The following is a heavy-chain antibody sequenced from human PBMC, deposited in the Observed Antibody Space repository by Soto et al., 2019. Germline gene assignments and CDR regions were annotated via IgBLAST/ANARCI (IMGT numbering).Heavy chain of an antibody. D-gene: IGHD3-10*01. CDR2: INPSGGST. J-gene: IGHJ5*02. CDR3: ARDAVRGALTRWFDP. CDR1: GYTFTSYY. V-gene: IGHV1-46*01. Sequence: QVQLVQSGAEVKKPGASVKVSCKASGYTFTSYYMHWVRQAPGQGLEWMGIINPSGGSTSYAQKFKGRVTMTRDTSTSTVYMELSSLRSEDTAVYYCARDAVRGALTRWFDPWGQGTLVTVSS.